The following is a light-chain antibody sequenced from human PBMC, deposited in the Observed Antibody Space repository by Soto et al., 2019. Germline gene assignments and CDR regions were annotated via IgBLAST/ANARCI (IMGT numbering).Light chain of an antibody. CDR1: SVAVGGYNY. CDR2: DVS. J-gene: IGLJ2*01. Sequence: QSALTQPAPWSGSPGRPTPFPSPGSSVAVGGYNYVSWYQQHSGKAPKLMIYDVSSRPSGVSDRFSGSKSGNTASLTISGLQAEDEAEYYCSSYTSSSTVIFGGGTKLTVL. CDR3: SSYTSSSTVI. V-gene: IGLV2-14*03.